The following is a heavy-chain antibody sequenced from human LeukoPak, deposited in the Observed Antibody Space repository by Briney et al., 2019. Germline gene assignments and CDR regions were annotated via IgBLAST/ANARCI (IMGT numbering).Heavy chain of an antibody. CDR3: AREPQTSSSWWNFDY. CDR1: GFTFSSYS. Sequence: PGGSLRLSCAASGFTFSSYSMNWVRQAPGKGLEWVSSISSSSSYIYYADSVKGRFTISRDNAKNSLYLQMNSLRAEDTAVYYCAREPQTSSSWWNFDYWGQGTLVTVSS. V-gene: IGHV3-21*01. J-gene: IGHJ4*02. CDR2: ISSSSSYI. D-gene: IGHD6-13*01.